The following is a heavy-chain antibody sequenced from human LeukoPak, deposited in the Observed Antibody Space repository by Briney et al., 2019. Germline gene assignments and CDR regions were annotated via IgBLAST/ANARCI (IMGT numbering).Heavy chain of an antibody. V-gene: IGHV3-74*01. D-gene: IGHD6-13*01. J-gene: IGHJ4*02. CDR2: INSDGSST. CDR1: GFTFSSYW. CDR3: VRGAYSSSWLNFDY. Sequence: GGSLRLSCAASGFTFSSYWMHWVRQAPGKGLVRVSGINSDGSSTSYADSVKGRFTISRDNAKNTLYLQMNSLRAEDTAVYYCVRGAYSSSWLNFDYWGQGTLVTVSS.